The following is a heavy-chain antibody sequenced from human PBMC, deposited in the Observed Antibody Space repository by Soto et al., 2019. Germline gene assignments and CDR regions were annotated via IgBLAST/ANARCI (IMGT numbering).Heavy chain of an antibody. CDR1: GLTFSSYG. CDR3: AKDHGTTVVHYYMDV. CDR2: ISYDGSNK. Sequence: VGSLRLSCAASGLTFSSYGLHWVRQAPGKGLEWVAVISYDGSNKYYADSVKGRFTISRDNSKNTLYLQMNSLRAEDTAVYYCAKDHGTTVVHYYMDVWGKGTTVTVSS. V-gene: IGHV3-30*18. D-gene: IGHD4-17*01. J-gene: IGHJ6*03.